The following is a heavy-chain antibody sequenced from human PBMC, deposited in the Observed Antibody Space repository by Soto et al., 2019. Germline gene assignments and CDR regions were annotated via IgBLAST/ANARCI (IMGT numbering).Heavy chain of an antibody. Sequence: EVRLVESGGDLVKPGGSLRLSCAASGFTFSNSWMNWVRQAPGKGLEWVGRVKSKTDGATTDYAAPVKGRFTVSRDDSNSTLYLQMNSLKIEDTAVYYCTTIIRWGQGTLVTVSS. CDR3: TTIIR. CDR1: GFTFSNSW. CDR2: VKSKTDGATT. J-gene: IGHJ4*02. V-gene: IGHV3-15*01.